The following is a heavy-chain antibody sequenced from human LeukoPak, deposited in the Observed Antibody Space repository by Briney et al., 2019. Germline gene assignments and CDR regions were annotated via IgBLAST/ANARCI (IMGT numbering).Heavy chain of an antibody. CDR2: IYYRGSP. Sequence: SETLSLTCTVSGGSISSGDNFWSWIRQPPGKGLQWIGYIYYRGSPFYNPSLKSRVTISVDASKNQFSLKLSSVTAADTAVYYCARDWNGRYYDYWGQGTLVTVSS. J-gene: IGHJ4*02. V-gene: IGHV4-30-4*01. CDR3: ARDWNGRYYDY. D-gene: IGHD3-9*01. CDR1: GGSISSGDNF.